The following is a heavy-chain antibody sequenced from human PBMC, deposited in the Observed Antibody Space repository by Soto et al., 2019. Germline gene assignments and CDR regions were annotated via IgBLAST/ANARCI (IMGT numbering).Heavy chain of an antibody. CDR3: ARGIGYCSSTSCVGWFDP. Sequence: SETLSLTCTVSGGSVSSGSYYWSWIRQPPGKGLEWIGYIYYSGSTNYNPSLKSRVTISVDTSKNQFSLKLSSVTAADTAVYYCARGIGYCSSTSCVGWFDPWGQGTLVTVSS. D-gene: IGHD2-2*01. CDR2: IYYSGST. CDR1: GGSVSSGSYY. V-gene: IGHV4-61*01. J-gene: IGHJ5*02.